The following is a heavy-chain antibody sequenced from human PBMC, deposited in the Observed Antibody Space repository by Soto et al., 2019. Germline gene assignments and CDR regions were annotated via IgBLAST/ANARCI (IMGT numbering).Heavy chain of an antibody. V-gene: IGHV1-2*04. CDR3: ARESGGATATLDYYYFYMDV. CDR1: GDSFNDYY. Sequence: QVPLVQSGAEVRKPGASVTVSCRSSGDSFNDYYIHWVRQAPGQGLEWMGWINPNGGVTKYAQKFHGWVRMTRDTSIRTVYMQLSRLRSDDTAVYYCARESGGATATLDYYYFYMDVWAQGPRSPSP. J-gene: IGHJ6*03. CDR2: INPNGGVT. D-gene: IGHD5-12*01.